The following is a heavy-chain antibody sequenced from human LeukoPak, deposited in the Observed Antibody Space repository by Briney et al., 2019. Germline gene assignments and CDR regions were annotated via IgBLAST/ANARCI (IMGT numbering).Heavy chain of an antibody. V-gene: IGHV4-4*07. J-gene: IGHJ6*03. CDR2: IYTSGST. Sequence: SETLSLTCTVSGDSISGFYWSWIRQAAGKGLEWIGHIYTSGSTNYNPSLKSRVTMSVDMSKNQFSLKLSSVTAADTAVYYCARERVVAALYYYYMDVWGKGTTVTISS. CDR1: GDSISGFY. D-gene: IGHD2-15*01. CDR3: ARERVVAALYYYYMDV.